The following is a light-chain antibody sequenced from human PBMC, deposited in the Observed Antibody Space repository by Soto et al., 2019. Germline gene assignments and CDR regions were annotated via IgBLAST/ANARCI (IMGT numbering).Light chain of an antibody. CDR2: EAS. J-gene: IGLJ1*01. CDR3: SSYTSDSSYV. V-gene: IGLV2-18*02. Sequence: QSVLTQPPSVSGSPGQSVTISCTGTSTDFVSYNRVSWYQQPPGTAPKLIIYEASNRPSGVPDRFSGSKSGNTASLTISGLQAADEADYYCSSYTSDSSYVFGYGTKVTVL. CDR1: STDFVSYNR.